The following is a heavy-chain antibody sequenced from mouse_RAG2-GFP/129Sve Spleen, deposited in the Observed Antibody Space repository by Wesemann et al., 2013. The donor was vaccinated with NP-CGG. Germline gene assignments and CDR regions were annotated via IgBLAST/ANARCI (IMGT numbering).Heavy chain of an antibody. CDR3: ARRYYGSSYPGWYFDV. CDR2: IDPANGNT. Sequence: EVQLQQSGAELVKPGASVKLSCTASGFNIKDTYMHWVKQRPEQGLEWIGRIDPANGNTKYDPKFQGKATITADTSSNTAYLQLSSLTSEDTAVYYCARRYYGSSYPGWYFDVWGAGTTVTVSS. V-gene: IGHV14-3*02. D-gene: IGHD1-1*01. J-gene: IGHJ1*01. CDR1: GFNIKDTY.